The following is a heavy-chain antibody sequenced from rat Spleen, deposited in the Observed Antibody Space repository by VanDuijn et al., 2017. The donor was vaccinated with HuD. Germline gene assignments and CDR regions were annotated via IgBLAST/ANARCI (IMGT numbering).Heavy chain of an antibody. V-gene: IGHV5-31*01. Sequence: EVQLVESGGGLVQPGRSMKLSCVASGFTFNKFWMTWIRQAPGKGLEWVASIINTGGSTYYPDFVKGRFTMTRDNAKSTIYLQMNSQMSEDTATYYCTREGYYDGTYYPYYFDNWGQGVMVTVSS. CDR1: GFTFNKFW. D-gene: IGHD1-12*02. J-gene: IGHJ2*01. CDR2: IINTGGST. CDR3: TREGYYDGTYYPYYFDN.